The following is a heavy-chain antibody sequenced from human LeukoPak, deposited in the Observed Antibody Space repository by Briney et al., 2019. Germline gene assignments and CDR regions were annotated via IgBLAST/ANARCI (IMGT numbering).Heavy chain of an antibody. Sequence: PSETLSLTCAVYGGSFSGYYWSWIRQPPGKGLEWIGEINHSGSTNYNPSLKSRVTISVDTSKNQFSLKLSSVTAADTAVYYCAKSGERRRPYYFDYWGQGTLVTVSS. V-gene: IGHV4-34*01. CDR3: AKSGERRRPYYFDY. D-gene: IGHD3-10*01. CDR2: INHSGST. CDR1: GGSFSGYY. J-gene: IGHJ4*02.